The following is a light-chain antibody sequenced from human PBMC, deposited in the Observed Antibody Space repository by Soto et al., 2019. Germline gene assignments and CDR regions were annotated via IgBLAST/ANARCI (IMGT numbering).Light chain of an antibody. V-gene: IGKV1-5*01. CDR3: QEYNNYWT. CDR2: TAP. Sequence: DIQMTQSPSTLSASVGDTVTITCRASQTISRWLAWYQQKPGKAPRLLIYTAPTLESGVPSRFSASGSGTEFTLTIISLHPDEFATYYCQEYNNYWTFGQGTKVDIK. J-gene: IGKJ1*01. CDR1: QTISRW.